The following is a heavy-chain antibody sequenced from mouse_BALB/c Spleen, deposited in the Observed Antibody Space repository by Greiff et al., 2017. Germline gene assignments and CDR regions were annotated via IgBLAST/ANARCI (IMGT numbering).Heavy chain of an antibody. J-gene: IGHJ4*01. Sequence: EVKLMESGPGLVKPSQSLSLTCTVTGYSITSDYAWNWFRQFPGNKLEWMGYISYSGSTSYNPSLKSRISITRDTSKNQFFLQLNSVTTEDTATYYCAREGDGSRSAMDYWGQGTSVTVSS. D-gene: IGHD2-3*01. CDR3: AREGDGSRSAMDY. CDR2: ISYSGST. V-gene: IGHV3-2*02. CDR1: GYSITSDYA.